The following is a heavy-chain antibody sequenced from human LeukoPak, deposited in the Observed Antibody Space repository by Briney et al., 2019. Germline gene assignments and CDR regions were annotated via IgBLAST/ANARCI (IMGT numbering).Heavy chain of an antibody. CDR2: IRYDGSNK. Sequence: PGGSLRLSCAASGFTFSSYGMHWVRQAPGKGLEWVAFIRYDGSNKYYADSVKGRFTISRDNSKNTLYLQMNSLRAEDTAVYYCARGISPYGDYFDYWGQGTLVTVSS. CDR3: ARGISPYGDYFDY. D-gene: IGHD4-17*01. V-gene: IGHV3-30*02. J-gene: IGHJ4*02. CDR1: GFTFSSYG.